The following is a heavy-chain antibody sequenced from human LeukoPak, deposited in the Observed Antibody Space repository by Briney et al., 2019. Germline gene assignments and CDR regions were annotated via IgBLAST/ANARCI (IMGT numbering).Heavy chain of an antibody. CDR1: GFTFSSYA. V-gene: IGHV3-23*01. D-gene: IGHD6-19*01. Sequence: GGSLRPSCAASGFTFSSYAMSWVRQAPGKGLEWVSAVSGSGGSTYYADSVKGRFTISRDNSKNTLYLQMNSLRAEDTAVYYCAKVVAGTRGWIDYWGQGTLVTVSS. CDR2: VSGSGGST. CDR3: AKVVAGTRGWIDY. J-gene: IGHJ4*02.